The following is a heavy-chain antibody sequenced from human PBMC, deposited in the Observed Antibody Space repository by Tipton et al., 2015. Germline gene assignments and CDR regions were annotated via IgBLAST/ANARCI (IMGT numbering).Heavy chain of an antibody. CDR2: IYYSGST. CDR3: ARVMRHISVAGSASDGFSM. J-gene: IGHJ3*02. CDR1: GGSISSSLHY. D-gene: IGHD6-19*01. Sequence: GLVKPSGTLSLTCTVSGGSISSSLHYWGWIRQPPGKGLEWIGSIYYSGSTNYNPSLKSRVTISVDTSENRFSLRLTSVTAADTAVYYCARVMRHISVAGSASDGFSMWGQGTMVTVSS. V-gene: IGHV4-39*07.